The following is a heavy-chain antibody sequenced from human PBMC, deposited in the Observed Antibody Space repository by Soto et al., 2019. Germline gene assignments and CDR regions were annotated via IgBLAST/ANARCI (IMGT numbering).Heavy chain of an antibody. V-gene: IGHV1-46*01. Sequence: QVHLVQSGAEVKKPGASVTFPCKASGYTFSNYYMHWVRQAPGQGLEWVGIINPSGGGTTHAQNFQGRVTMTRDTSTSTVYMELNSLRSEDTAVYYCARGPKLTDFGDRGYYGMDVWGHGTTVTVSS. CDR3: ARGPKLTDFGDRGYYGMDV. CDR2: INPSGGGT. D-gene: IGHD4-17*01. CDR1: GYTFSNYY. J-gene: IGHJ6*02.